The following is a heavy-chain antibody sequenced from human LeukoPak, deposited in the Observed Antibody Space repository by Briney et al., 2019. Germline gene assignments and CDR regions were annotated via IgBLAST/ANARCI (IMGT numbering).Heavy chain of an antibody. D-gene: IGHD4-17*01. CDR2: INPNSGGT. V-gene: IGHV1-2*02. J-gene: IGHJ5*02. CDR3: ARDPATVTNWFDP. Sequence: ASVKVSCKASGYTSTGYYMHWVRQAPGQGLEWMGWINPNSGGTNYAQKFQGRVTMTRDTSISTAYMELSRLRSDDTAVYYCARDPATVTNWFDPWGQGTLVTVSS. CDR1: GYTSTGYY.